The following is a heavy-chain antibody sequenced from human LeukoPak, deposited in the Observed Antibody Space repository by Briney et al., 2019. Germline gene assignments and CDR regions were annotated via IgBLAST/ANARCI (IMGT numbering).Heavy chain of an antibody. CDR2: ISYDGSNK. CDR3: AREGGNSLFDY. D-gene: IGHD4-23*01. Sequence: GGSLRLSCAASGFTFSSYAMHWVRQAPGKGLEWVAVISYDGSNKYYADSVKGRFTISRDNAKNSLYLQMNSLRAEDTAVYYCAREGGNSLFDYWGQGTLVTVSS. V-gene: IGHV3-30*04. CDR1: GFTFSSYA. J-gene: IGHJ4*02.